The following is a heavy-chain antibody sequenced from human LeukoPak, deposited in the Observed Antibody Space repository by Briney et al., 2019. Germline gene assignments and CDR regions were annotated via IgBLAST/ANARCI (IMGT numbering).Heavy chain of an antibody. CDR2: INHSGST. CDR1: GGSFSGYY. D-gene: IGHD2-2*01. CDR3: VRVADCSSTSCNLFDY. J-gene: IGHJ4*02. Sequence: SETLSLTCAVYGGSFSGYYWSWIRQPPGKGLEWIGEINHSGSTNYNPSLKSRVTISVDTSKNQFSLKLSSVTAADTAVYYCVRVADCSSTSCNLFDYWGQGTLVTVSS. V-gene: IGHV4-34*01.